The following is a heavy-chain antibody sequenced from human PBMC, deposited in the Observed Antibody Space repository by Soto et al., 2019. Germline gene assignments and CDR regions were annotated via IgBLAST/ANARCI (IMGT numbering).Heavy chain of an antibody. CDR1: GYIFAGYW. Sequence: PGESLNICWKGSGYIFAGYWIAWVRQMPGKGLELMGIIYPSDSDTRYRPSFQCQVTISADKSISSAYLQWSSLRASDTAMYYCARGGVSTRTFDYWGQGTPVTVSS. CDR3: ARGGVSTRTFDY. D-gene: IGHD3-3*01. CDR2: IYPSDSDT. V-gene: IGHV5-51*01. J-gene: IGHJ4*02.